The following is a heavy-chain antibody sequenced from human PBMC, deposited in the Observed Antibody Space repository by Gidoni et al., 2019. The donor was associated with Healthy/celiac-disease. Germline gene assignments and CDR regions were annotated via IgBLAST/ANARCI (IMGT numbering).Heavy chain of an antibody. V-gene: IGHV3-15*01. D-gene: IGHD3-10*01. Sequence: EVQLVESGGGLVKPGGSLRISCAASGCQFSNAWMSWVRQAPGKGLEWVGRIKSKTDGGTTDYAAPVKGRFTISRDDSKNTLYLQMNSLKTEDTAVYYCTTTPLWFGDIPWGQGTLVTVSS. J-gene: IGHJ5*02. CDR1: GCQFSNAW. CDR3: TTTPLWFGDIP. CDR2: IKSKTDGGTT.